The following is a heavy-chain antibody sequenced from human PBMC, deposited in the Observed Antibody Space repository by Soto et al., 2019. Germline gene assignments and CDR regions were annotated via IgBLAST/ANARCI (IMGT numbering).Heavy chain of an antibody. Sequence: PGGSLRLSCIASGFTFRSYSMTWVRQAPGKGLEWVSSIRSGNNYTSYADSVKGRFTISRDNSKNTLYLQMNSLRAEDTAVYYCAKSLSSAWTRPYFEYWGQGTLVTVSS. CDR2: IRSGNNYT. CDR1: GFTFRSYS. D-gene: IGHD6-19*01. J-gene: IGHJ4*02. V-gene: IGHV3-21*04. CDR3: AKSLSSAWTRPYFEY.